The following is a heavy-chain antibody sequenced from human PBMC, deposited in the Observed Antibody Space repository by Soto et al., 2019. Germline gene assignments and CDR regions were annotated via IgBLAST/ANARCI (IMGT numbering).Heavy chain of an antibody. Sequence: RSLTFAVYGGSFSGYYWRWIRQPPWKVLEWIGEINHIGSTNYNPSLKSRVTISVDTSKNQFSLKLSSVTAADTAVYYCARGLAGDRHENWFDPWGQGTLVTVSS. CDR3: ARGLAGDRHENWFDP. CDR2: INHIGST. CDR1: GGSFSGYY. D-gene: IGHD1-26*01. V-gene: IGHV4-34*01. J-gene: IGHJ5*02.